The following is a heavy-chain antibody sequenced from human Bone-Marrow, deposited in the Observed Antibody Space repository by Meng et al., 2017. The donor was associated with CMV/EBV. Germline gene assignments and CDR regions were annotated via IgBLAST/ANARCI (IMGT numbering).Heavy chain of an antibody. V-gene: IGHV1-2*02. CDR1: GYTFTGYY. CDR2: INTKSGDI. Sequence: ASVKVSCKASGYTFTGYYMHWVRQAPGQGLEWMGWINTKSGDINCAEKFQGRVTMTRDTSINTAYMEVNRLKTADTAIYYCATDLASGSFLGYWGQGFLVTVYS. J-gene: IGHJ4*02. CDR3: ATDLASGSFLGY. D-gene: IGHD6-19*01.